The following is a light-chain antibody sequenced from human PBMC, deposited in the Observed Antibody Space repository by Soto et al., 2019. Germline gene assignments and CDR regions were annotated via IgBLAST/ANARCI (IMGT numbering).Light chain of an antibody. CDR3: SSYTSTSTPSYV. J-gene: IGLJ1*01. CDR1: SSDVGGSHY. CDR2: EVS. V-gene: IGLV2-14*01. Sequence: QSALTQPASVSGSPGQSITISCTGTSSDVGGSHYVSWYQHHPGKAPKLMLYEVSYRPSGGSDRFSGAKSGNTASLTISGLQAEDEADYYCSSYTSTSTPSYVFGTGTKLTVL.